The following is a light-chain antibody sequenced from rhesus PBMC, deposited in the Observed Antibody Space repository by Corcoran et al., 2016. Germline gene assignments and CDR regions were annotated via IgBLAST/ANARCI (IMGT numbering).Light chain of an antibody. J-gene: IGKJ4*01. Sequence: DIQMTQSPSSLSASVGDRVTITCRASQGISNYLSWYQQKPGKAPKLLIYDASTLQSGVPSRFSGSGSGTEFTLTIRSLQPECFATDYCLQYNSYPPLTFGGGTKVEIK. CDR3: LQYNSYPPLT. V-gene: IGKV1-43*02. CDR1: QGISNY. CDR2: DAS.